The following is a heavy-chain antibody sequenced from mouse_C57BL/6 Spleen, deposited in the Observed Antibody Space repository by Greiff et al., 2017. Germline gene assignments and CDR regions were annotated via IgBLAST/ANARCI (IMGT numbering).Heavy chain of an antibody. V-gene: IGHV1-9*01. CDR1: GYTFTGYW. D-gene: IGHD2-5*01. J-gene: IGHJ2*01. Sequence: VKLVESGAELMKPGASVKLSCKATGYTFTGYWIAWVKQRPGHGLEWIGEILPGSGSTNYNEKFKGKATFTADTSSNTAYMQLSSLTTEDSAIYYCARTPPYSNYPYYFDYWGQGTTLTVSS. CDR3: ARTPPYSNYPYYFDY. CDR2: ILPGSGST.